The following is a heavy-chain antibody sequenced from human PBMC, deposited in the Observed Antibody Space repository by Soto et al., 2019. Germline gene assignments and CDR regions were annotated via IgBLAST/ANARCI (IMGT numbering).Heavy chain of an antibody. D-gene: IGHD3-3*01. CDR3: AREAGEYYDFWSGLGAGAYYFDY. J-gene: IGHJ4*02. V-gene: IGHV1-3*01. CDR2: INAGNGNT. CDR1: GYTFTSYA. Sequence: QVQLVQSGAEVKKPGASVKVSCKASGYTFTSYAMHWVRQAPGQRLEWMGWINAGNGNTKYSQKFQGRVTITRDTSASTAYMELSSLRSEDTAVYYCAREAGEYYDFWSGLGAGAYYFDYWGQGTLVTVSS.